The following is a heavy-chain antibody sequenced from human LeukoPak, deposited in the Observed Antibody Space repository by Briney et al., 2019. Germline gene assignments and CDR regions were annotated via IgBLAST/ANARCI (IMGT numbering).Heavy chain of an antibody. CDR2: IIPIFGTA. D-gene: IGHD5-12*01. J-gene: IGHJ4*02. CDR3: ARSDLATITAGPFEY. V-gene: IGHV1-69*05. CDR1: GGTFSSYA. Sequence: SVKVSCKASGGTFSSYAISWVRQAAGQGLEWMGGIIPIFGTANYAQNFQGRVTMTIDTSTSTAYMDLRSLRSDDTAIYFCARSDLATITAGPFEYWGQGTLVAVSS.